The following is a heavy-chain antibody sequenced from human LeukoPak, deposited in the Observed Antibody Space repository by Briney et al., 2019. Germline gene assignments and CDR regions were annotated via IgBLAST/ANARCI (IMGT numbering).Heavy chain of an antibody. CDR3: ARTRGYAFDI. V-gene: IGHV3-53*01. CDR1: GFTVSSNY. Sequence: GGSLRLSCAASGFTVSSNYMSWVRQAPGKGLEWVSVIYSGGSTYYADSVKGRFTISRDSSKNTLYLQMNTVRAEDTAVYFCARTRGYAFDIWGHGTTVTVSS. J-gene: IGHJ3*02. CDR2: IYSGGST.